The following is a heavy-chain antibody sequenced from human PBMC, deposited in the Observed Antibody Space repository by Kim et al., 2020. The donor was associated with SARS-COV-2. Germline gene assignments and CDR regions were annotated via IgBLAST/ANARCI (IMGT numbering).Heavy chain of an antibody. D-gene: IGHD1-1*01. CDR3: WAADDNPPNTKTYYYYGMDV. V-gene: IGHV1-3*01. CDR2: INAGNGNT. J-gene: IGHJ6*02. CDR1: GYTFTSYA. Sequence: ASVKVSCKASGYTFTSYAMHWVRQAPGQRLEWMGWINAGNGNTKYSQKFQGRVTITRDTSASTAYMELSSLRSEDTAVYYCWAADDNPPNTKTYYYYGMDVWGQGTTVTVSS.